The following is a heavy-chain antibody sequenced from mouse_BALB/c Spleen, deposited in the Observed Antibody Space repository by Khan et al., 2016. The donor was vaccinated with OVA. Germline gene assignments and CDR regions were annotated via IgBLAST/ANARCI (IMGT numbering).Heavy chain of an antibody. CDR1: GFSLSDYG. J-gene: IGHJ4*01. Sequence: VELVESGPGLVAPSQNLSITCTASGFSLSDYGVSWIRQPPGKGLEWLGVIWGGGTTYYNSALKSRLSISKANSKSHVFLKMSSLQSDDTDMYYCDRGVWSDYYTLDYWGQGTSVTVSS. CDR2: IWGGGTT. V-gene: IGHV2-6-5*01. CDR3: DRGVWSDYYTLDY.